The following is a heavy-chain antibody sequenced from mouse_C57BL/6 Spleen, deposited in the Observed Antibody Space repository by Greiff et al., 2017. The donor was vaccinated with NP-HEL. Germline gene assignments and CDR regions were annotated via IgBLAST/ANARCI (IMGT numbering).Heavy chain of an antibody. Sequence: QVQLQQPGPELVKPGASVKLSCKASGYTFTSYWMHWVKQSPGRGLEWIGSIDPNSGGTRYNEKFKGKATLTVDKPSSTAYMQLSSLTSEDSAVYDCESDYYGSSYAMDDWGKGTSVTVSS. CDR2: IDPNSGGT. V-gene: IGHV1-72*01. J-gene: IGHJ4*01. D-gene: IGHD1-1*01. CDR1: GYTFTSYW. CDR3: ESDYYGSSYAMDD.